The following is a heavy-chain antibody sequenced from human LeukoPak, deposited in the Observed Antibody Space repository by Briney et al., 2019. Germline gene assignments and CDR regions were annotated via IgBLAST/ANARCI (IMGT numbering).Heavy chain of an antibody. Sequence: PGGSLRLSCAASGFTFSSYAMSWVRQAPGKGLEWVSAISGSGGSTYYADSVKGRFTISRDNSKNTLHLQMSSLRAEDTALEYCAKDLPYDSTPWGQGTLVTVSS. V-gene: IGHV3-23*01. J-gene: IGHJ5*02. CDR2: ISGSGGST. CDR3: AKDLPYDSTP. CDR1: GFTFSSYA. D-gene: IGHD3-22*01.